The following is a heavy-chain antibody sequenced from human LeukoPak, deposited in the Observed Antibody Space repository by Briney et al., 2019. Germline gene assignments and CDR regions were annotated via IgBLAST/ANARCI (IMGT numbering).Heavy chain of an antibody. J-gene: IGHJ4*02. Sequence: LPGGSLRLSCAASGFTFSSFEMNWVRQAPGKGLEWVSIISRSGSTIYYADSVKGRFTISRDNAKNSLYLQMNSLRAEDTAVYYCARGWVAGQHFDYWGQGTLVTVSS. D-gene: IGHD6-19*01. CDR3: ARGWVAGQHFDY. CDR1: GFTFSSFE. V-gene: IGHV3-48*03. CDR2: ISRSGSTI.